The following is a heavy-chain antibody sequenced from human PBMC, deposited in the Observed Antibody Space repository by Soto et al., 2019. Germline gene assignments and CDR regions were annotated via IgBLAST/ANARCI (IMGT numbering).Heavy chain of an antibody. J-gene: IGHJ4*02. D-gene: IGHD3-10*01. CDR2: IYYSGST. CDR3: ARDGGRITMVRGVITN. CDR1: GGSISSGGYY. Sequence: QVQLQESGPGLVKPSQTLSLTCTVSGGSISSGGYYWSWIRQHPGKGLEWIGYIYYSGSTYYNPSLKSRVTISVDTSKNQFSLKLSSVTAADTAVYYCARDGGRITMVRGVITNWGQGTLVTVSS. V-gene: IGHV4-31*03.